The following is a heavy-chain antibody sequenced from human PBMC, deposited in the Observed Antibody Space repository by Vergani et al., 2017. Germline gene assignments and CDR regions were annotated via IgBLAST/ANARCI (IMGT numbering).Heavy chain of an antibody. D-gene: IGHD2-15*01. CDR3: ASVERGDCSGGCCPGDY. V-gene: IGHV1-69*02. CDR2: IIPILGIA. CDR1: GGTFSSYT. Sequence: QVQLVQSGAEVKKPGSSVKVSCKASGGTFSSYTISWVRQAPGQGLEWMGRIIPILGIANYAQKFQGRVTITADKSTSTAYMELSSLRSEDTAVYYCASVERGDCSGGCCPGDYWGQGTLVTVSS. J-gene: IGHJ4*02.